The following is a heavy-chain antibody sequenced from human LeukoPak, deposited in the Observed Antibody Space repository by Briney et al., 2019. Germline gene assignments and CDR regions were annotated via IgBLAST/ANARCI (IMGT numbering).Heavy chain of an antibody. CDR1: GFTFSDYY. D-gene: IGHD2-2*01. CDR2: ISSGGSTI. V-gene: IGHV3-11*01. Sequence: PGGSLRLSCAASGFTFSDYYMSWIRQAPGKGLEWVSYISSGGSTIYYADSVKGRFTISRDNAKNSLYLQMNSLRAEDTAVYYCATASTVPAATFDPWGQGTLVTVSS. J-gene: IGHJ5*02. CDR3: ATASTVPAATFDP.